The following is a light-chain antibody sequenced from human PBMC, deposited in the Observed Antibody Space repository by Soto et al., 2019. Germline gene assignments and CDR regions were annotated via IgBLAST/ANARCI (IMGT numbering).Light chain of an antibody. CDR1: SSDVGSYNL. CDR2: EGS. V-gene: IGLV2-23*01. J-gene: IGLJ2*01. Sequence: QSALNQPASVSGSPGQSITISCTGTSSDVGSYNLVSWYQQHPGKAPKLMIYEGSKRPSGVSNRFSGSKSGNTASLTISGLQAEDEADYYCCSYAGSSTSVVFGGGTKLTVL. CDR3: CSYAGSSTSVV.